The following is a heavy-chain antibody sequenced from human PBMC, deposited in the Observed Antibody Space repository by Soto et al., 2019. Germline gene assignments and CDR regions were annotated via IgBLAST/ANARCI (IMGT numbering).Heavy chain of an antibody. J-gene: IGHJ4*02. CDR1: GFTFSSYA. CDR2: ISGSGGST. Sequence: PGGSLRLSCAASGFTFSSYAMSWVRQAPGKGLEWVSAISGSGGSTYYADSVKGRFTISRDNSKNTLYLQMNSLRAEDTAVYYCAKDRSYRMVYAIDFDYWGQGTLVTVSS. V-gene: IGHV3-23*01. D-gene: IGHD2-8*01. CDR3: AKDRSYRMVYAIDFDY.